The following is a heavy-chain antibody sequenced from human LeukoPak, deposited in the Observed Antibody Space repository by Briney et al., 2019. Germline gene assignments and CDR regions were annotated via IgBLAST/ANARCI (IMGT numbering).Heavy chain of an antibody. J-gene: IGHJ4*02. V-gene: IGHV4-59*01. CDR2: IYCSGST. CDR1: GGSISSYY. CDR3: AGVSGSYRHNYFDY. D-gene: IGHD1-26*01. Sequence: SETLSLTCTVSGGSISSYYWSWIRQPPGKGLEWIGYIYCSGSTNYNPSLKSRVTISVDTSKNQFSLKLSSVTAADTAVYYCAGVSGSYRHNYFDYWGQGTLVTVSS.